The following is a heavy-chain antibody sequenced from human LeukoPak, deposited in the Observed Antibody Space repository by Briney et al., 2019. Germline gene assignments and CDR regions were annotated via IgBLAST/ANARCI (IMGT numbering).Heavy chain of an antibody. D-gene: IGHD6-19*01. Sequence: GGSLRLSCAVSGFTFSSYWMQWVRQAPGKGLVWVSRINTDGSSTSYADSVKGRFTISRDNAKNTLYLQMNSLRAEYTAVYYWARVVQWLGGLDWGQGTLVTVSS. CDR3: ARVVQWLGGLD. J-gene: IGHJ4*02. CDR2: INTDGSST. CDR1: GFTFSSYW. V-gene: IGHV3-74*01.